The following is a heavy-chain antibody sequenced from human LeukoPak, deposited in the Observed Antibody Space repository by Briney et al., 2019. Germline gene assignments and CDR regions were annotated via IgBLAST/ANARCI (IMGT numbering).Heavy chain of an antibody. D-gene: IGHD1-26*01. CDR1: GYTFTSYA. V-gene: IGHV1-69*04. J-gene: IGHJ4*02. Sequence: SVKVSCKASGYTFTSYAISWVRQAPGQGLEWMGRIIPILGIANYAQKFQGRVTITADKSTSTAYMELSSLRSEDTAVYYCARAFAYSGSYYNFDYWGQGTLVTVSS. CDR2: IIPILGIA. CDR3: ARAFAYSGSYYNFDY.